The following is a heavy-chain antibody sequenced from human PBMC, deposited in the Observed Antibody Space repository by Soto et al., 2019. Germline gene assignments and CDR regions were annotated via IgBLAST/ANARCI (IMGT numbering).Heavy chain of an antibody. CDR2: IKQDGSKK. Sequence: PGGSLRLSCVASGFTFSSYWMSWVRQAPGKGLEWVANIKQDGSKKYYVDSVKGRFTISRDNAKNSLYLEMNSLRAEDTAVYYCARDTCSSSTCYAVYFDSWGQGTLVTVSS. V-gene: IGHV3-7*01. D-gene: IGHD2-2*01. CDR3: ARDTCSSSTCYAVYFDS. CDR1: GFTFSSYW. J-gene: IGHJ4*02.